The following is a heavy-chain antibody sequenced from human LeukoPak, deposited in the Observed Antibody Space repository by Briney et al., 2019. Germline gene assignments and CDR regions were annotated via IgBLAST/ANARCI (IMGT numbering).Heavy chain of an antibody. CDR1: GFTFSTFW. CDR3: AKGWSFDI. D-gene: IGHD2-15*01. J-gene: IGHJ3*02. V-gene: IGHV3-7*01. CDR2: IKHDGTEK. Sequence: GGSLRLSCVASGFTFSTFWMTWVRQAPGKVLEWVANIKHDGTEKYYVDSVKGRFTISRDNAKNSLYVQMDSLRAEDTAVYYCAKGWSFDIRGQGTMVTVTS.